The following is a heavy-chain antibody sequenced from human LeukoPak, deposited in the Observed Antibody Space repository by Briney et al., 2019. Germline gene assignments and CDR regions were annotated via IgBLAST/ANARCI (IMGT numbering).Heavy chain of an antibody. D-gene: IGHD3-10*01. V-gene: IGHV3-23*01. Sequence: GGPLRLSCAASGFTFSSYAISWVRQAPGKGLEWVSAISGSGGSTYYADSVKGRFTISRDNSKNTLYLQMNSLRAEDTAVYYCAKDPRRLWFGELNSYFDYWGQGTLVTVSS. CDR3: AKDPRRLWFGELNSYFDY. J-gene: IGHJ4*02. CDR1: GFTFSSYA. CDR2: ISGSGGST.